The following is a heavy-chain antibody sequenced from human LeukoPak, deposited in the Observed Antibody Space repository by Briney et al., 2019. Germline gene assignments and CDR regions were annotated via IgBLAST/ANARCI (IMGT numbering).Heavy chain of an antibody. J-gene: IGHJ4*02. CDR2: ITSSSSYL. V-gene: IGHV3-21*01. CDR1: GFTFSTYS. D-gene: IGHD6-19*01. CDR3: ARDLYSSGWSYPHFDY. Sequence: PGGSLRLSCAASGFTFSTYSMNWVRQAPGKGLEWVSSITSSSSYLYYADSVKGRFTISRDSAKSSLYLQMNSLRAEDTAVYYCARDLYSSGWSYPHFDYWGQGTLVTVSS.